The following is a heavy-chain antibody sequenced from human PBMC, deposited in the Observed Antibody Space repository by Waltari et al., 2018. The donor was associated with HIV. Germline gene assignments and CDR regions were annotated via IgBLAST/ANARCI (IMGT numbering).Heavy chain of an antibody. J-gene: IGHJ5*02. D-gene: IGHD3-22*01. Sequence: QVQLVQSGAEVKKPGASVKVSCKVSGYTLPELSMHWVRQAPGKGLEWMGGFDPEDGETIYAQKFQGRVTMTEDTSTDTAYMELSSLRSEDTAVYYCATTIGDYYDSSGPSRPWGQGTLVTVSS. CDR1: GYTLPELS. CDR3: ATTIGDYYDSSGPSRP. V-gene: IGHV1-24*01. CDR2: FDPEDGET.